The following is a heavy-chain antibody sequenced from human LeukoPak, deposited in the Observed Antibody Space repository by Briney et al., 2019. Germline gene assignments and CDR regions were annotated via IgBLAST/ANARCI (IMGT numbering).Heavy chain of an antibody. V-gene: IGHV1-18*01. J-gene: IGHJ6*03. Sequence: ASVKVSCKASGYTFTSYGISWVRQAPGQGLEWIGWISAYNGNTNYAQKLQGRVTMTTDTSTSTAYMELRSLRSDDTAVYYCARDRFYDFWSGPAPSSYYYYMDVWGKGTTVTVSS. CDR1: GYTFTSYG. D-gene: IGHD3-3*01. CDR3: ARDRFYDFWSGPAPSSYYYYMDV. CDR2: ISAYNGNT.